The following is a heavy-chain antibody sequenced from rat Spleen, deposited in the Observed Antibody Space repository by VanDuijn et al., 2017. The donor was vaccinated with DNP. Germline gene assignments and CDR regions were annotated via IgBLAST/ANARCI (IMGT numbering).Heavy chain of an antibody. CDR1: GFTFNNYW. V-gene: IGHV5-31*01. D-gene: IGHD4-1*01. CDR3: AIANGDY. J-gene: IGHJ2*01. CDR2: ITTSGDST. Sequence: EVQLVESGGDLVQPGRSLKVSCVVSGFTFNNYWMTWIRQVPGKGLEWVASITTSGDSTSSPDSVKGRFTISRDNAENTVYLQMNSLRSEDTATYYCAIANGDYWGQGVMVTVSS.